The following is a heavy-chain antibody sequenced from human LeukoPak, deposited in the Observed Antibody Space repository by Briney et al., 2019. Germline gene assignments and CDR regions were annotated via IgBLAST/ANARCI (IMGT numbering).Heavy chain of an antibody. V-gene: IGHV3-23*01. J-gene: IGHJ6*02. Sequence: GGSLRLSCAASGFIFTSYAMSWVRQAPGKGLEWVSAISGSGGSTYYADYVKGRFTISRDNSKNTVYLQMNSLRAEDTAVYYCAKDRYYGSGSYYAYYYYGMDVWGQGTTVTVSS. CDR1: GFIFTSYA. CDR2: ISGSGGST. D-gene: IGHD3-10*01. CDR3: AKDRYYGSGSYYAYYYYGMDV.